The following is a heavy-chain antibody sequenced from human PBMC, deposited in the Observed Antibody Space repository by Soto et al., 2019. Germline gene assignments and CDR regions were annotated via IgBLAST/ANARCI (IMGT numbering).Heavy chain of an antibody. Sequence: SETLSLTCTVSGGSISSSSYYWGWIRQPPGKGLEWIGSIYYSGSTYYNPSLKSRVTISVDTSKNQFSLKLSSVTAADTAVYYCARHIVVVPAAISNWFDPWGQGTLVTVSS. CDR2: IYYSGST. CDR1: GGSISSSSYY. CDR3: ARHIVVVPAAISNWFDP. V-gene: IGHV4-39*01. J-gene: IGHJ5*02. D-gene: IGHD2-2*01.